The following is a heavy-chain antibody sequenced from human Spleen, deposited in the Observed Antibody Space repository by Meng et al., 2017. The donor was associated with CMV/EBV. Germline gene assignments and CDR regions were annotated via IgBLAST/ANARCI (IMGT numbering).Heavy chain of an antibody. Sequence: TGTVSGGSVSNSNYYWSWIRQPTGKGLEWIAYIYYTGSTNYNPSLKSRITTSVDTSKDQFSLRLRFVTAADTAVYYCARTHVGALDSWGQGTLVTVSS. V-gene: IGHV4-61*01. D-gene: IGHD1-26*01. CDR3: ARTHVGALDS. CDR1: GGSVSNSNYY. CDR2: IYYTGST. J-gene: IGHJ4*02.